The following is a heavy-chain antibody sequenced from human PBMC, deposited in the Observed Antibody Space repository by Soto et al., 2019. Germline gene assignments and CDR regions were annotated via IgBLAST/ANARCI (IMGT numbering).Heavy chain of an antibody. CDR2: MNPNSGNT. CDR1: GYTFTSYD. CDR3: ARVKSYYYADAFDI. V-gene: IGHV1-8*01. J-gene: IGHJ3*02. D-gene: IGHD3-16*01. Sequence: ASVKVSCKASGYTFTSYDINWVRQATGQGLEWMGWMNPNSGNTGYAQKFQGRVTMTRNTSISTAYMELSSLRSEDTAVYYCARVKSYYYADAFDIWGQGTMVTVSS.